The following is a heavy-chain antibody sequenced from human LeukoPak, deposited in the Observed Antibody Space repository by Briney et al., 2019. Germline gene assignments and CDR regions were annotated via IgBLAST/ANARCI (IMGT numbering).Heavy chain of an antibody. D-gene: IGHD2-2*01. V-gene: IGHV1-69*13. J-gene: IGHJ4*02. CDR2: IIPIFGTA. CDR3: ARHPSPQLHHFDY. Sequence: PEASVKVSCKASGGTFSSYAISWVRQAPGQGLEWMGGIIPIFGTANYAQKFQGRVTITADESTSTAYMELSSLRSEDTAVYYCARHPSPQLHHFDYWGQGTLVTVSS. CDR1: GGTFSSYA.